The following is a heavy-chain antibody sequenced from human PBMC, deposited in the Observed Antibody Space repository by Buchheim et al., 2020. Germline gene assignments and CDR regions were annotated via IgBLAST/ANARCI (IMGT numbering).Heavy chain of an antibody. CDR2: IYYSGST. D-gene: IGHD3-3*01. V-gene: IGHV4-61*01. CDR1: GGSVSSGSYY. Sequence: QVQLQESGPGLVKPSETLSLTCTVSGGSVSSGSYYWSWIRQPPGKGLEWIGYIYYSGSTNYNPSLKSRVTISVDTSQNQFSLKLSSVTAADTAVYYCARGTVLRFLEWLSYYYYGMGVWGQGTT. CDR3: ARGTVLRFLEWLSYYYYGMGV. J-gene: IGHJ6*02.